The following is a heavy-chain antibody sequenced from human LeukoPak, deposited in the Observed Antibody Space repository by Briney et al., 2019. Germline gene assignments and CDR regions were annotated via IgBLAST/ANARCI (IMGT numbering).Heavy chain of an antibody. Sequence: SETLSLTCTVSGGSISSSSYYWGWIRQPPGKGLEWIGNIYYSGSTYYNPSLKSRVTISVDTSKNQFSLKLSSVTAADTAVCYCARTLGSCTNTICYYFDYWGQGTLVTVSS. CDR2: IYYSGST. D-gene: IGHD2-8*01. V-gene: IGHV4-39*01. CDR1: GGSISSSSYY. CDR3: ARTLGSCTNTICYYFDY. J-gene: IGHJ4*02.